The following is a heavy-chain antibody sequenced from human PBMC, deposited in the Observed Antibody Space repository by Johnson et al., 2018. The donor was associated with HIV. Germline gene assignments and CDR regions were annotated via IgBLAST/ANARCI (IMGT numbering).Heavy chain of an antibody. V-gene: IGHV3-66*01. CDR3: ARCSDPGYSSSWYLATAFDI. CDR2: IYSGGST. D-gene: IGHD6-13*01. CDR1: GFTVSSNY. J-gene: IGHJ3*02. Sequence: VQLVESGGGVVRPGGSLRLSCAASGFTVSSNYMSWVRQAPGKGLEWVSVIYSGGSTYYADSVKGSFAISRDNPTNTLNLQINSLRAAATAVYYCARCSDPGYSSSWYLATAFDIWGQGTMVTVSS.